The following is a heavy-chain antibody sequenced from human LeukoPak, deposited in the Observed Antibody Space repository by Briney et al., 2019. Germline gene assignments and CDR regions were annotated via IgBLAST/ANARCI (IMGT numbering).Heavy chain of an antibody. CDR3: ARWPYSSSYYFDY. J-gene: IGHJ4*02. CDR1: GFTFSAYG. V-gene: IGHV3-30*02. CDR2: IRFDGSNK. Sequence: GGSLRLSCAASGFTFSAYGMHWVRQAPGKGLEWVAFIRFDGSNKYYADSVKGRFTISRDNSKNTLYLQMNSLRAEDTAVYYCARWPYSSSYYFDYWGQGTLVTVSS. D-gene: IGHD6-6*01.